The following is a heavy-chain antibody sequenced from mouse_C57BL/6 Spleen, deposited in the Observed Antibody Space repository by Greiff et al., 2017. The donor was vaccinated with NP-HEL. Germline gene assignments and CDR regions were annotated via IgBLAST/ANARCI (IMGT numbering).Heavy chain of an antibody. CDR2: IWSDGST. CDR1: GFSLTSYG. J-gene: IGHJ4*01. D-gene: IGHD2-4*01. Sequence: QVHVKQSGPGLVAPSQSLSITCTVSGFSLTSYGVHWVRQPPGKGLEWLVVIWSDGSTTYNSALKSRLSISKDNSKSQVFLKMNSLQTDDTAMYYCARQPYDYDGYAMDYWGQGTSVTVSS. V-gene: IGHV2-6-1*01. CDR3: ARQPYDYDGYAMDY.